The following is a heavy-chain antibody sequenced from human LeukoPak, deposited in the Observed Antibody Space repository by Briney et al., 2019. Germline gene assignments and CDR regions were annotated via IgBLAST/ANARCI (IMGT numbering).Heavy chain of an antibody. CDR3: ARVTMIHSTLQIDY. Sequence: ASVKVSCKASGYTFTSYDIDWVRQATGQGLEWMRWMNPNSGNTGYAQKFQGRVTMTRNTSISTAYMELSSLRSEDTAVYYCARVTMIHSTLQIDYWGQGTLVTVSS. D-gene: IGHD3-22*01. CDR2: MNPNSGNT. V-gene: IGHV1-8*01. CDR1: GYTFTSYD. J-gene: IGHJ4*02.